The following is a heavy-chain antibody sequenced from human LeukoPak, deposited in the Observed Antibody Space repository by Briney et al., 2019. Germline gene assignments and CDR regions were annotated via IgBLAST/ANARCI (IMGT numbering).Heavy chain of an antibody. CDR3: ARTNYDFWSGSSV. V-gene: IGHV4-59*01. D-gene: IGHD3-3*01. CDR1: GGSISSYY. CDR2: IYSSGST. J-gene: IGHJ4*02. Sequence: KPSETLSLTCTVSGGSISSYYWSWIRQPPGKGLEWIGYIYSSGSTNYNPSLKSRVTISVDTSKNQFSLKLTSVTAADTAVYYCARTNYDFWSGSSVWGQGTLVTVSS.